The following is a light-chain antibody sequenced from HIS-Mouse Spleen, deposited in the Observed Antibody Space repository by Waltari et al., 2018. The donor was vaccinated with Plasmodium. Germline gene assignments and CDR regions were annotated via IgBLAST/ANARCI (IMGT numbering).Light chain of an antibody. CDR3: QQRSNWPRVLT. Sequence: EIVLTQSPATLSLSPGERATLSCRASQSVSSYLAWYQQKPGQAPRLLIYDASNRATGIPARFSGSGSVTDLTLNISSLEPEDFAVYYCQQRSNWPRVLTFGGGTKVEIK. V-gene: IGKV3-11*01. J-gene: IGKJ4*01. CDR1: QSVSSY. CDR2: DAS.